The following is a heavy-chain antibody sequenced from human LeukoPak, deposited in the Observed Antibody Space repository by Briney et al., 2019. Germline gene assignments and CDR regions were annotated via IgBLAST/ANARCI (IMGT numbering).Heavy chain of an antibody. Sequence: HPGGSLRLSCAASGFTFSSYWMSWVRQAPGKGLEWVANIKQDGSEKYYVDSVKGRFTISRDNAKNSLCLQMNSLRAEDTAVYYCARDRGIWGYYFDYWGQETLVTVSS. V-gene: IGHV3-7*01. J-gene: IGHJ4*02. D-gene: IGHD3-10*01. CDR1: GFTFSSYW. CDR3: ARDRGIWGYYFDY. CDR2: IKQDGSEK.